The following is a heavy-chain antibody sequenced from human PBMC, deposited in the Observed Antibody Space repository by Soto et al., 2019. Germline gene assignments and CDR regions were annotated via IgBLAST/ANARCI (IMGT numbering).Heavy chain of an antibody. D-gene: IGHD5-12*01. CDR1: GGSISSSSYY. J-gene: IGHJ5*02. Sequence: SETLSLTCTVSGGSISSSSYYWGWIRQPPGKGLEWIGSIYYSGSTYYNPSLKSRVTISVDTSKNQFSLKLSSVTAADTAVYYCAREIVATLVDPWGQGTLVTVSS. CDR3: AREIVATLVDP. CDR2: IYYSGST. V-gene: IGHV4-39*02.